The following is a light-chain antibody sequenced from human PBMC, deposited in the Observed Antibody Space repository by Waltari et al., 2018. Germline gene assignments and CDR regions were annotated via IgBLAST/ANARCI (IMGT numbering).Light chain of an antibody. CDR1: SSDVGGYNY. Sequence: QSALTQPRSVSGSPGQSVTISCTGTSSDVGGYNYVSWYQQHPGKDPELMLFDVNKRPSGVPDRFSGSKSGNTASLTISGLQAEDEADYYCSSYAGSYTVLFGGGTKLTVL. CDR3: SSYAGSYTVL. V-gene: IGLV2-11*01. CDR2: DVN. J-gene: IGLJ2*01.